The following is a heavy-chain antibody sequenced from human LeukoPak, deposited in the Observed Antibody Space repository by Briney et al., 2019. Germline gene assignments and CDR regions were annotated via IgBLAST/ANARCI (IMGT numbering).Heavy chain of an antibody. CDR1: GFTFSTHA. CDR2: ISASGGST. D-gene: IGHD7-27*01. V-gene: IGHV3-23*01. J-gene: IGHJ4*02. CDR3: ARAKTGDRYFEY. Sequence: GGSLRLSCAASGFTFSTHAMSWVRQAPGKGLEWVSDISASGGSTYYADSVKGRFTVSRDNSKNTLYLQMSSLRADDTAVYYCARAKTGDRYFEYWGQGTLVTVSS.